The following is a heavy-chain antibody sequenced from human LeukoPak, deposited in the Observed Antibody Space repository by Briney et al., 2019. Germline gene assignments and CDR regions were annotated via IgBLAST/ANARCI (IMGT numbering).Heavy chain of an antibody. CDR1: GFTVSSNY. Sequence: GGSLRLSCAASGFTVSSNYMSWVRQAPGKGLEWVSVIYADGSTYYADSVKGRFTISRENSKNTLYLQMNRLRVEDTAVYYCARDDRYVGSSSLDYYYYYGMDVWGQGTTVTVSS. CDR2: IYADGST. CDR3: ARDDRYVGSSSLDYYYYYGMDV. V-gene: IGHV3-66*01. J-gene: IGHJ6*02. D-gene: IGHD6-13*01.